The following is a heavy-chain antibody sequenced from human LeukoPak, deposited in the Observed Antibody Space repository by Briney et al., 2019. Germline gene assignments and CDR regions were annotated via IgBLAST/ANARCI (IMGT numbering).Heavy chain of an antibody. D-gene: IGHD3-10*01. J-gene: IGHJ4*02. CDR1: GFTFSSYE. CDR2: ISSSDSTI. V-gene: IGHV3-48*03. Sequence: GGSLRLSCAASGFTFSSYEMNWVRQAPGKGLEWVSYISSSDSTIYYADSVKGRFTISRDNAKNSLYLQMNSLRAEDMALYYCAKDSTSMVRGSFDYWGQGTLVTVSS. CDR3: AKDSTSMVRGSFDY.